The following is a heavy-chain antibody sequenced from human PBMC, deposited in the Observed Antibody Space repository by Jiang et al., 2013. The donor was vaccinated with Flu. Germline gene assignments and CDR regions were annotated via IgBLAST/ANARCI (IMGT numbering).Heavy chain of an antibody. D-gene: IGHD3-22*01. J-gene: IGHJ6*02. CDR3: ARRYDSSGPYYYYGMDV. CDR2: ISAYNGNT. CDR1: GYTFTSYG. V-gene: IGHV1-18*01. Sequence: GAEVKKPGASVKVSCKASGYTFTSYGISWVRQAPGQGLEWMGWISAYNGNTNYAQKLQGRVTMTTDTSTSTAYMELRSLRSDDTAVYYCARRYDSSGPYYYYGMDVWGQGTTVTVSS.